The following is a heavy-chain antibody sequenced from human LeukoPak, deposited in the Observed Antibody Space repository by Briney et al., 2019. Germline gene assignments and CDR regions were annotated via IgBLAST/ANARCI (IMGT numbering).Heavy chain of an antibody. CDR3: ARDLRMVRYYYYYMDV. V-gene: IGHV7-4-1*04. D-gene: IGHD3-10*01. J-gene: IGHJ6*03. CDR2: INTNTGNP. Sequence: ASVKVSCKASGYTFTSYAMNWVRQAPGQGLEWMGWINTNTGNPTYAQGFTGRFVFSLDTSVSMAYLQISSLKAEDTAVYYCARDLRMVRYYYYYMDVWGKGTTVTVSS. CDR1: GYTFTSYA.